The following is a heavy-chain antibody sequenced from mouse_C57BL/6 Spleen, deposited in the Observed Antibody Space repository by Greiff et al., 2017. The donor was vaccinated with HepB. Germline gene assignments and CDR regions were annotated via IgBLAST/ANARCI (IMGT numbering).Heavy chain of an antibody. J-gene: IGHJ2*01. V-gene: IGHV5-6*01. D-gene: IGHD6-1*01. CDR1: GFTFSSYG. CDR3: ASLWDY. Sequence: EVMLVESGGDLVKPGGSLKLSCAASGFTFSSYGMSWVRQTPDKRLEWVATISSGGSYTYYPDSVKGRFTISRDNAKNTLYLQMSSLKSEDTAMYYCASLWDYWGQGTTLTVSS. CDR2: ISSGGSYT.